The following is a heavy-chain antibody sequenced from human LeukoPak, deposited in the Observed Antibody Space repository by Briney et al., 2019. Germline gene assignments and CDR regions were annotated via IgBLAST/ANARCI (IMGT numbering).Heavy chain of an antibody. J-gene: IGHJ4*02. CDR1: GFTFSSYW. D-gene: IGHD5-18*01. V-gene: IGHV3-7*03. CDR3: ARAFRAMAVKTYDY. CDR2: IKQDGSEK. Sequence: PGGSLRLSCAASGFTFSSYWMSWVRQAPGKGLEWVANIKQDGSEKYYVDSVKGRFTISRDNAKNSLYLQMNSLRAEDTAVYYCARAFRAMAVKTYDYWGQGTLVTVSS.